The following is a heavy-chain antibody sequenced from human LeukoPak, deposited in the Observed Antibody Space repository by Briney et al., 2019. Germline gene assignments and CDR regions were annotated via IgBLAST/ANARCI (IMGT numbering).Heavy chain of an antibody. Sequence: ASVKVSCKASGYTFTGYYMHWVRQAPGQGLEWMGWINPNSGGTNYAQKFQGRVTMTRDTSISTAYMELSRPRSDDTAVYYCARVGLVSSSWYYDYWGQGTLVTVSS. CDR3: ARVGLVSSSWYYDY. V-gene: IGHV1-2*02. CDR2: INPNSGGT. J-gene: IGHJ4*02. D-gene: IGHD6-13*01. CDR1: GYTFTGYY.